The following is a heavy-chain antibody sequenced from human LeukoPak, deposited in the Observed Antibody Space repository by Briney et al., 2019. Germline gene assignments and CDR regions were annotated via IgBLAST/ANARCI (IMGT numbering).Heavy chain of an antibody. D-gene: IGHD5-12*01. CDR2: INHSGST. J-gene: IGHJ4*02. CDR1: GGSISSSDYY. Sequence: SETLSLTCTVSGGSISSSDYYWDWIRQPPGKGLEWIGEINHSGSTNYNPSLKSRVTISVDTSKNQFSLKLSSVTAADTAVYYCAHWSDEVAFDYWGQGTLVTVSS. V-gene: IGHV4-39*07. CDR3: AHWSDEVAFDY.